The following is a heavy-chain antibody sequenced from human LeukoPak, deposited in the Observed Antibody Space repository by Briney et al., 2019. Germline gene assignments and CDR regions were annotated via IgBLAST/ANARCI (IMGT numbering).Heavy chain of an antibody. CDR1: GGSISSGSYY. CDR2: IYTSGST. J-gene: IGHJ5*02. CDR3: ARDCVWGSYRSGFDP. D-gene: IGHD3-16*02. Sequence: SETLSLTCTVSGGSISSGSYYWSWIRQPAGKGLEWIGRIYTSGSTNYNPSLKSRVTISVDTSKNQFSLKLSSVTAADTAVYYCARDCVWGSYRSGFDPWGQGTLVTVSS. V-gene: IGHV4-61*02.